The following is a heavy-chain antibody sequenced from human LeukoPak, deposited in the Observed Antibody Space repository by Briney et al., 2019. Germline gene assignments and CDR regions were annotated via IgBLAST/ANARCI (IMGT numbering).Heavy chain of an antibody. Sequence: PGRSLRLSCAASGFTFGDYGVHWVRQVPGKGLEWVSGISWNSGSIAYADSVKGRFTISRDNAKNSLYLQLSSLRTEDTAFYYCTKDISRTNYFFDFWGQGTLVTVSS. CDR1: GFTFGDYG. V-gene: IGHV3-9*01. CDR2: ISWNSGSI. J-gene: IGHJ4*02. D-gene: IGHD1-14*01. CDR3: TKDISRTNYFFDF.